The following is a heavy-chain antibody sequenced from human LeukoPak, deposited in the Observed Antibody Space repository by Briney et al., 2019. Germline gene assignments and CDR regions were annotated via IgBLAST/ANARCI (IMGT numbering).Heavy chain of an antibody. D-gene: IGHD1-26*01. CDR3: ARDLLGPFDY. CDR1: GFTFSSYW. J-gene: IGHJ4*02. V-gene: IGHV3-7*01. Sequence: GGSLRLSCAVSGFTFSSYWMSWVRQAPGKGLEWVANIKQDGSEKYYVDSVKGRFTISRDNAKNSLYLQMNSLRAEDTTVYYCARDLLGPFDYWGQGTLVTVSS. CDR2: IKQDGSEK.